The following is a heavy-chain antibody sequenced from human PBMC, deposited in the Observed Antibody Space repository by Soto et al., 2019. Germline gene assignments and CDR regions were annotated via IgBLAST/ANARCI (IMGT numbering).Heavy chain of an antibody. J-gene: IGHJ6*02. CDR1: CGSISSYY. V-gene: IGHV4-59*08. D-gene: IGHD2-21*01. CDR2: IYYSGST. Sequence: SGTLSLTCTVSCGSISSYYWGWVRQPPGEGMVWIGFIYYSGSTNYNPSLKSRVTISVDTSKHQFSLKLSSVTAADTAVYYCARLNGYCVGTSCHGYYGMDVWGQGTTVTVSS. CDR3: ARLNGYCVGTSCHGYYGMDV.